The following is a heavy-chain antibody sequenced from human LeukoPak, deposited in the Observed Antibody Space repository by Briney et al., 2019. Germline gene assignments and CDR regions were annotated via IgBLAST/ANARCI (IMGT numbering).Heavy chain of an antibody. V-gene: IGHV3-9*01. CDR1: GFTFDDYA. Sequence: HPGRSLRLSCAASGFTFDDYAMHWVRQAPGKGLEWVSGISWNSGSTYYADSVKGRFTISRDNSKNTLYLQMNSLRAEDTAVYYCARDGIAAAPYYYYGMDVWGQGTTVTVSS. J-gene: IGHJ6*02. CDR2: ISWNSGST. D-gene: IGHD6-25*01. CDR3: ARDGIAAAPYYYYGMDV.